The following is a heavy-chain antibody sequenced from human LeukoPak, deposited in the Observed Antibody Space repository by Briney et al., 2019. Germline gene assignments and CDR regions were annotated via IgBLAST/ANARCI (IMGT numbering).Heavy chain of an antibody. CDR2: INPSGGST. CDR1: GYTFTSYY. CDR3: ARDFIRYYDSSGYLDY. J-gene: IGHJ4*02. Sequence: ASVKVSCKASGYTFTSYYMHWVRQAPGQGLEWMGIINPSGGSTSYAQKFQGRVTMTRDTSTSTVYMELSSLRSEDTAVYYCARDFIRYYDSSGYLDYWGQGTLVTVSS. V-gene: IGHV1-46*01. D-gene: IGHD3-22*01.